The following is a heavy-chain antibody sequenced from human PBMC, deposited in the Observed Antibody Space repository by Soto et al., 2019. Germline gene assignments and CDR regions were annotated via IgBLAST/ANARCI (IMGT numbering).Heavy chain of an antibody. Sequence: QVQLQESGPGLVKPSETLSLTCTVSGGSISSYYWTWIRQPPGKGLEWIGYIYYSGSTNYNPSLKSRFTISIDTARNQFTLKLSSVTAAGTAVYYCASRYGGNLDYWGQGTLVTVYS. V-gene: IGHV4-59*08. CDR2: IYYSGST. J-gene: IGHJ4*02. CDR3: ASRYGGNLDY. D-gene: IGHD2-15*01. CDR1: GGSISSYY.